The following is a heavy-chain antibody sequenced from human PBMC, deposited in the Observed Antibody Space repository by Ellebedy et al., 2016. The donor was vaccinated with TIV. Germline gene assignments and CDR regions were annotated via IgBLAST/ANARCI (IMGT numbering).Heavy chain of an antibody. Sequence: MPGGSLRLSCTVSGGSISRYYWNWIRQPPGKGLEWIGSIFYTGGTNYNPSLKSRVTMSVDTSDNQFSLRLSSMTAADTAVDCCARGPSAMPPWDYWGRGTLVTVSS. CDR3: ARGPSAMPPWDY. CDR1: GGSISRYY. J-gene: IGHJ4*02. D-gene: IGHD2-2*01. V-gene: IGHV4-59*01. CDR2: IFYTGGT.